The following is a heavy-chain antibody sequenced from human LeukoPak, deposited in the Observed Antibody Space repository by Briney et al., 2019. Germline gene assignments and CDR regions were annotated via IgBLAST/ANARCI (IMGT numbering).Heavy chain of an antibody. CDR3: AREVPGTQRTPDWFDP. J-gene: IGHJ5*02. D-gene: IGHD6-19*01. V-gene: IGHV4-59*01. CDR1: GGSISSYY. CDR2: IYCSVST. Sequence: SETLSLTCTVSGGSISSYYWSWIRQPPGKGLESIGYIYCSVSTNYNPSLKSRVTISVDTSKNQFSLKLSSVTAADTAVYYCAREVPGTQRTPDWFDPWGQGTLVTVSS.